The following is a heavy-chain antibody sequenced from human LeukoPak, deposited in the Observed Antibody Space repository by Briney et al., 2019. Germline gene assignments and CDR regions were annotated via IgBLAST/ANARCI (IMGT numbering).Heavy chain of an antibody. D-gene: IGHD2-15*01. V-gene: IGHV3-74*01. CDR3: ARGSEGYCSGGGCYYGMDV. J-gene: IGHJ6*01. Sequence: GGSLRLSCAASGFTFSGYWLHWVRQAPGKGLVWVSRINSDGSSTSYADSVKGRFTISRDNAENSLYLQMNSLRAEDTAVYYCARGSEGYCSGGGCYYGMDVWGQGTTVTVSS. CDR1: GFTFSGYW. CDR2: INSDGSST.